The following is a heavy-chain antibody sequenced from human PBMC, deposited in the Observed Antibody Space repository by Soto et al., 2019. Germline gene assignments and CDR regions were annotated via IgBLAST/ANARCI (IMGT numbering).Heavy chain of an antibody. D-gene: IGHD3-22*01. CDR3: ARDLELFDSSGYYERYYGMDV. CDR1: GFTFSSYG. CDR2: IWYDGSNK. J-gene: IGHJ6*02. Sequence: QVQLVESGGGVVQPGRSLRLSCAASGFTFSSYGMHWVRQAPGKGLEWVAVIWYDGSNKYYADSVKGRFTISRDNSKNTQYLQMNSLRAEDTAVYYCARDLELFDSSGYYERYYGMDVWGQGTTVTVSS. V-gene: IGHV3-33*01.